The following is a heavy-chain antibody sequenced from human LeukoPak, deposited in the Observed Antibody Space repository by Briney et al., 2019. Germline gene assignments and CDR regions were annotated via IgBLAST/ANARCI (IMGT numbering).Heavy chain of an antibody. CDR3: ARDTSGWYVGYYYYGMDV. CDR1: GGSISSSSYY. CDR2: IYYSGST. Sequence: PSETLSLTCTVSGGSISSSSYYWGWIRQPPGKGLEWIGSIYYSGSTYYNPSLKSRVTISVDTSKNQFSLKLSSVTAADTAVYYCARDTSGWYVGYYYYGMDVWGQGTTVTVSS. V-gene: IGHV4-39*07. J-gene: IGHJ6*02. D-gene: IGHD6-19*01.